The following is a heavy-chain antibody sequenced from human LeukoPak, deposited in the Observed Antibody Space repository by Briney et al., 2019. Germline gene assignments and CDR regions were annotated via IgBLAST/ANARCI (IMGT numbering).Heavy chain of an antibody. CDR3: AKDLAAEAYYYMDV. CDR1: GFTFSSYA. J-gene: IGHJ6*03. V-gene: IGHV3-23*01. D-gene: IGHD2-15*01. Sequence: PGGSLRLSCAASGFTFSSYAMSWVRRAPGKGLEWVSAISGSGGSTYYADSVKGWFTISRDNSKNTLYLQMNSLRAEDTAVYYCAKDLAAEAYYYMDVWGKGTTVTVSS. CDR2: ISGSGGST.